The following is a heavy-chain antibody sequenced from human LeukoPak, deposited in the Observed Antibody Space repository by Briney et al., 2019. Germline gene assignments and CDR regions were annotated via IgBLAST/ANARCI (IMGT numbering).Heavy chain of an antibody. D-gene: IGHD1-7*01. V-gene: IGHV6-1*01. CDR3: ARTFDWNSASTAFDI. Sequence: SQTLSLTCAVSGDSVSSKSAGWNWIRQSPSRGLEWLGRTYYRSKWYNYYAVSVKSRITINPDTSKNQFTLQLNSVTPEDTAVYYCARTFDWNSASTAFDIWGQGTMVTVSS. J-gene: IGHJ3*02. CDR2: TYYRSKWYN. CDR1: GDSVSSKSAG.